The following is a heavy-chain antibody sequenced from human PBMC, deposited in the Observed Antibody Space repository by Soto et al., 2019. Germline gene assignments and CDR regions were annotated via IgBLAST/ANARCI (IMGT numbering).Heavy chain of an antibody. CDR3: ARGNPSGSYYRYYYYGMDV. J-gene: IGHJ6*02. CDR2: INPSGGST. V-gene: IGHV1-46*01. CDR1: GYTFTSYY. D-gene: IGHD1-26*01. Sequence: ASVKVSCKASGYTFTSYYMHWVRQAPGQGLVWMGIINPSGGSTSYAQKFQGRVTMTRDTSTSTVYMELSSLRSEDTAVYYCARGNPSGSYYRYYYYGMDVWGQGTTVTVSS.